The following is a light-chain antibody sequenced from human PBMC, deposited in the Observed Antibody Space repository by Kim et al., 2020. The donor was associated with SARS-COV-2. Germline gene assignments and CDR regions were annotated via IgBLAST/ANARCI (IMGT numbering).Light chain of an antibody. V-gene: IGLV1-44*01. CDR2: SNN. J-gene: IGLJ2*01. CDR1: SSNIVSNT. CDR3: AAWDGSLNGVV. Sequence: ELTQPPSASGTPGQRVTISCSGSSSNIVSNTVNWYQQLPGTAPKLLIYSNNQRPSGVPDRISGSKSGTSASLAISGLQSEDEADYYCAAWDGSLNGVVFGGGPQLTVL.